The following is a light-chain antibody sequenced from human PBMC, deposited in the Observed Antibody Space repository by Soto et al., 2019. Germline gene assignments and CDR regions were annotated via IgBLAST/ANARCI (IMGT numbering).Light chain of an antibody. J-gene: IGKJ4*01. Sequence: EIVLTQSPATLSFSPGERSTLSCRASQSLSKSLVWYQQKPGQAPRLLIDGASNRATGIPARFSGSGSGTDFTLTISSLQPEDFATYYCQQSYSTPYTFGGGTKVDIK. CDR2: GAS. CDR3: QQSYSTPYT. V-gene: IGKV3-11*01. CDR1: QSLSKS.